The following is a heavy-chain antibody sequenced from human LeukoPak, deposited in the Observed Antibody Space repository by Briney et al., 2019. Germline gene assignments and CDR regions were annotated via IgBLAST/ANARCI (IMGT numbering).Heavy chain of an antibody. V-gene: IGHV4-59*01. CDR2: IYYSGST. D-gene: IGHD2-15*01. Sequence: PSETLSLTCTVSGGSINPYYWSWIRQPPGKGLEWIGNIYYSGSTNYNPSLKSRVTISADTSKNQFSLKLSSVTAADTAVYYCARSLKVVVAATNNWFDPWGQGTLVTVSS. CDR3: ARSLKVVVAATNNWFDP. J-gene: IGHJ5*02. CDR1: GGSINPYY.